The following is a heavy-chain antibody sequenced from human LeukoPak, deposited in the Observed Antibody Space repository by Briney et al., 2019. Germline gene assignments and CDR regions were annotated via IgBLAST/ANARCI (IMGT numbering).Heavy chain of an antibody. CDR3: ARERGSD. CDR1: GFTFSSYS. CDR2: LHIGGTT. J-gene: IGHJ4*02. D-gene: IGHD2-15*01. Sequence: PGGSLRLSCAASGFTFSSYSMNWVRQAPGKGLEWVSILHIGGTTYYSAFVKGRFTISRDSFKKTLYLEMNSLRAEDTAVYYCARERGSDWGQGTLVTVSS. V-gene: IGHV3-53*01.